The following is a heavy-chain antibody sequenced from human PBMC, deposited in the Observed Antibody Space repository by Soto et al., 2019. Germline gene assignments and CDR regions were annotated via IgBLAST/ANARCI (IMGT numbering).Heavy chain of an antibody. V-gene: IGHV4-59*01. CDR2: IYYSGST. CDR3: ARGMYYDFWSGYPNWFDP. Sequence: SETLSLTCTVSGGSISSYYWSWIRQPPGKGLEWIGYIYYSGSTNYNPSLKSRVTISVDTSKNQFSLKLSSVTAADTAVYYCARGMYYDFWSGYPNWFDPWGQGTLVTVSS. D-gene: IGHD3-3*01. CDR1: GGSISSYY. J-gene: IGHJ5*02.